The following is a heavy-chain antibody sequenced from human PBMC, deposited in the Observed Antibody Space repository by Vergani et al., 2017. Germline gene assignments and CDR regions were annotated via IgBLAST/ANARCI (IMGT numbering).Heavy chain of an antibody. CDR1: GYTFTAYY. CDR3: ASSYYYGSGSYYYYYGMDV. D-gene: IGHD3-10*01. J-gene: IGHJ6*02. CDR2: ISPDGFST. V-gene: IGHV1-46*01. Sequence: QVQLVQSGAEVGKPGASVKISCKASGYTFTAYYIHWVRQAPEQGLEWVGVISPDGFSTFYAQKFQGRVTITRDTSTSTVYVEVTSLRSDDTAVYYCASSYYYGSGSYYYYYGMDVWGQGTTVTVSS.